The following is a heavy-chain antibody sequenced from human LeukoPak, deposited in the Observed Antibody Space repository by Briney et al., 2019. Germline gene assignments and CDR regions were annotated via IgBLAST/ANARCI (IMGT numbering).Heavy chain of an antibody. V-gene: IGHV4-61*02. CDR2: IYTSGST. J-gene: IGHJ5*02. D-gene: IGHD6-6*01. CDR1: GGSISSGSYF. CDR3: ARDVAAAQFDP. Sequence: PSETLSLTCTVSGGSISSGSYFWSWIRQPAGKGLEWIGRIYTSGSTNYNPSLKSRVTMSVDTSKNQFSLKLSSVTAADTAVYYCARDVAAAQFDPWGQGTLVTVSS.